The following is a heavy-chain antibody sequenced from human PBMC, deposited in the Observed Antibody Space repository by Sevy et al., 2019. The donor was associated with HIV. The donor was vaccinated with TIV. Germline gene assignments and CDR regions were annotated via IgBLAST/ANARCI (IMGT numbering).Heavy chain of an antibody. CDR2: IRGSGGGT. Sequence: GGSLRLSCAASGFTFSSYDMSWVRQAPGKGLEWVTGIRGSGGGTYYADSVKGRLSISRDDSKNMLFVQMNSLRAEDTAVYYCAKTIFGVAQLFDIWGQGTMVTVSS. V-gene: IGHV3-23*01. CDR1: GFTFSSYD. D-gene: IGHD3-3*01. J-gene: IGHJ3*02. CDR3: AKTIFGVAQLFDI.